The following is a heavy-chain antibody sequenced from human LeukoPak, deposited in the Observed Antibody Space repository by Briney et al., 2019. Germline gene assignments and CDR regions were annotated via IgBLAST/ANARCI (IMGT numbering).Heavy chain of an antibody. D-gene: IGHD3-3*01. J-gene: IGHJ3*02. CDR2: IIPIFGTA. CDR3: ARDKVDYDFWSGYLNDAFDI. Sequence: SAKVSCKASGGTFSSYAISWVRQAPGQGLEWMGGIIPIFGTANYAQKFQGRVTITADESTSTAYMELSSLRSEDTAVYYCARDKVDYDFWSGYLNDAFDIWGQGTMVTVSS. CDR1: GGTFSSYA. V-gene: IGHV1-69*13.